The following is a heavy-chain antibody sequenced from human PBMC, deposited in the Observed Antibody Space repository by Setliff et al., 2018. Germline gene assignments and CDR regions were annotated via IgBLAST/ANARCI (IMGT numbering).Heavy chain of an antibody. Sequence: SCAASGFTFRGFAMHWVRQAPGQGLEWVAMITPNGGSATYAQKFQGRVTVTRGTSTSTVYMELSSLRADDTAVYYCAKYWGELASAYETNWGQGTLVTVSS. D-gene: IGHD5-12*01. CDR2: ITPNGGSA. J-gene: IGHJ4*02. CDR3: AKYWGELASAYETN. CDR1: GFTFRGFA. V-gene: IGHV1-46*01.